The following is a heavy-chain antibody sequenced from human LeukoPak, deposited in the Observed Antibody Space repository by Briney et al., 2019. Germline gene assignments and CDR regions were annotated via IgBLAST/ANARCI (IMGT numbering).Heavy chain of an antibody. V-gene: IGHV3-21*01. CDR1: GFTFSSYS. CDR2: ISSSSSYI. D-gene: IGHD5-12*01. J-gene: IGHJ6*04. CDR3: ARDRNVDIVATGYYYGMDV. Sequence: GGSLRLSCAASGFTFSSYSMNWVRQAPGKGLEWVSSISSSSSYIYYADSVKGRFTISRDSTKNSLYLQMNSLRAEDTAVYYCARDRNVDIVATGYYYGMDVWGKGTTVTVSS.